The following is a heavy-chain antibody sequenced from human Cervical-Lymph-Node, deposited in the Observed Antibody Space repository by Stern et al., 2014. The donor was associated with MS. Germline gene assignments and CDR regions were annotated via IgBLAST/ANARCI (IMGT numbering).Heavy chain of an antibody. D-gene: IGHD1-7*01. CDR2: IYHTGST. CDR1: GVSISNGGYS. CDR3: ARVWGYDWNYATRYSWFDF. Sequence: QLQLQESGSRLVQPSQTLSLTCAVSGVSISNGGYSWSWIRQPPGKDLEWIGYIYHTGSTHYNPSLTGRVTMSVDRSTNQFSLRLNSVTAADTAVYYCARVWGYDWNYATRYSWFDFWGQGILVTVSS. V-gene: IGHV4-30-2*01. J-gene: IGHJ5*01.